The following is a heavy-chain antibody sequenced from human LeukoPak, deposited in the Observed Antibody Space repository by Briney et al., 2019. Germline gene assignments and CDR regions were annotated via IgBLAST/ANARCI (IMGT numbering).Heavy chain of an antibody. Sequence: GASVNVSCEASVYTPYKNSIHWVRQAPGQGLEWVAIINTSGGGIAYGQKFRGRVTMTRDTSTSTFYMDMTSLTSEDTAVYYCSIDLVYWGQGTLVTVSS. V-gene: IGHV1-46*02. CDR3: SIDLVY. CDR1: VYTPYKNS. J-gene: IGHJ4*02. CDR2: INTSGGGI. D-gene: IGHD2-21*01.